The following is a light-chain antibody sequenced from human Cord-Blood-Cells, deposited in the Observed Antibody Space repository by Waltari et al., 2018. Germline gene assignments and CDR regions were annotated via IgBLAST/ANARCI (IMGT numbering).Light chain of an antibody. CDR2: GAS. V-gene: IGKV3-20*01. CDR3: QQYGSTPYT. J-gene: IGKJ2*01. Sequence: EIVLTPSPGTLSLSQGERATLSCRASQSVSSSYLDWYQQKPGQAPGLLIYGASSRATGIPDRFSGSGSGTDFTLTISRLEPEDFAVYYCQQYGSTPYTFGQGTKLEIK. CDR1: QSVSSSY.